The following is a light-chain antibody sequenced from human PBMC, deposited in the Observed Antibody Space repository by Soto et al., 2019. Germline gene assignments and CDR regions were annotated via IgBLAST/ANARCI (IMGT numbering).Light chain of an antibody. CDR2: AAS. CDR3: QQADTFPLT. CDR1: QGISSW. V-gene: IGKV1-12*01. Sequence: DIQMTPSPSSVSASVGDRVTVTCRASQGISSWLAWYQKKPGKAPKLLIYAASSLQSGVPSRFSGSGPGTDFTLTISSLQPEDFATYYCQQADTFPLTFGGGTKVDI. J-gene: IGKJ4*01.